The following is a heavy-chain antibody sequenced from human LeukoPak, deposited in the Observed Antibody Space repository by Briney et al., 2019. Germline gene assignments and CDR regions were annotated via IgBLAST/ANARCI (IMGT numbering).Heavy chain of an antibody. J-gene: IGHJ6*03. CDR3: AKDREWFGSDYYYYMDV. CDR1: GFTFSSYG. Sequence: QSGGSLRLSCAASGFTFSSYGMHWVRQAPGKGLEWVAFIRYDGSNKYYADSVKGRFTISRDNSKNTLYLQMNSLRAEDTAVYYCAKDREWFGSDYYYYMDVWGKGTMVTISS. D-gene: IGHD3-10*01. CDR2: IRYDGSNK. V-gene: IGHV3-30*02.